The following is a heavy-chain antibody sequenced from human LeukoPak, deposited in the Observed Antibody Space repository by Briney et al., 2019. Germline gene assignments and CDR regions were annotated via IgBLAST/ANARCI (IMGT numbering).Heavy chain of an antibody. V-gene: IGHV3-74*01. CDR3: VRGDWGSGY. Sequence: GGSLRLSCAASGFTFSNYWMHWVRQAPGKGLVWVSRINSDGSSTNYADSVKGRFTISRDNAKNTLYLQMNSLRAEDTAAYYCVRGDWGSGYWGQGTLVTVSS. CDR2: INSDGSST. CDR1: GFTFSNYW. D-gene: IGHD7-27*01. J-gene: IGHJ4*02.